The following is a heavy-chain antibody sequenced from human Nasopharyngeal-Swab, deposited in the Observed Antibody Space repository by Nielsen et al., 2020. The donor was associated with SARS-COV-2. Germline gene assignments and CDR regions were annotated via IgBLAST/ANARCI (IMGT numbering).Heavy chain of an antibody. CDR2: IYPGDSDT. CDR3: AGPYDSSGYFDY. CDR1: GYSFTSYW. D-gene: IGHD3-22*01. J-gene: IGHJ4*02. V-gene: IGHV5-51*01. Sequence: GGSLRLSCKGSGYSFTSYWIGWVRQMPGKGLEWMGIIYPGDSDTRYSPSFQGQVTISADKSISTAYLQWSSLKASDTAMYYCAGPYDSSGYFDYWGQGTLVTVSS.